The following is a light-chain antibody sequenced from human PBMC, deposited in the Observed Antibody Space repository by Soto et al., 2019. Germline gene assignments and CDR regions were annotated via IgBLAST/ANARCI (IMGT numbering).Light chain of an antibody. CDR1: SGHSSYA. V-gene: IGLV4-69*01. Sequence: QPVLTQSPSATASLGASVKLTCTLSSGHSSYAIAWHQQQPEKGPRFLMKLSSDGSHSKGDGIPDRFSGSSSGAERYLTISSLQSEDEADYYCQTWGTGTVVFRGGTKLTVL. J-gene: IGLJ2*01. CDR2: LSSDGSH. CDR3: QTWGTGTVV.